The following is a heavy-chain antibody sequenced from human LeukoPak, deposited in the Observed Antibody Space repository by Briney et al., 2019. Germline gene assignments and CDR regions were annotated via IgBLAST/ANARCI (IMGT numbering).Heavy chain of an antibody. D-gene: IGHD1-26*01. CDR1: GYTFTNYY. V-gene: IGHV1-46*01. CDR3: ARGGVGATTYVWFDP. J-gene: IGHJ5*02. CDR2: INPGGDNT. Sequence: GASVKVSCKASGYTFTNYYIHWVRQAPGQGLEWMGLINPGGDNTDYAQNFQGRVTMTRDTSTSTVYMELSSLRSEDTAVYYCARGGVGATTYVWFDPWGQGTLVTVSS.